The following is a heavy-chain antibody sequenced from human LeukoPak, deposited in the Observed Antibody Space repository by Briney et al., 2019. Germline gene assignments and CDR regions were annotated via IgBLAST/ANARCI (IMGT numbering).Heavy chain of an antibody. CDR1: GFTFSSYS. D-gene: IGHD3-9*01. CDR2: ISSSSSYI. J-gene: IGHJ4*02. CDR3: AKDDILTGYNLDY. Sequence: PGGSLRLSCAASGFTFSSYSMNWVRQAPGKGLEWVSSISSSSSYIYYADSVKGRFTISRDNAKNSLYLQMNSLRTEDTAVYYCAKDDILTGYNLDYWGQGTLVTVSS. V-gene: IGHV3-21*01.